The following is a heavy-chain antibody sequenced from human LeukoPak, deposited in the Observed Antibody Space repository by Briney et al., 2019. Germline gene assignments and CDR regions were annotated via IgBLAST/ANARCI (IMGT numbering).Heavy chain of an antibody. V-gene: IGHV4-34*01. CDR3: ARAPGRNTVTT. D-gene: IGHD4-17*01. Sequence: SETLSLTCAVYGGSFSDYYWSWIRQPPGKGLEWIGEINHSGSTNYNPSLKSRVTISVDTSKNQFSLKLSSVTAADTAVYYCARAPGRNTVTTWGQGTLVTVSS. J-gene: IGHJ5*02. CDR1: GGSFSDYY. CDR2: INHSGST.